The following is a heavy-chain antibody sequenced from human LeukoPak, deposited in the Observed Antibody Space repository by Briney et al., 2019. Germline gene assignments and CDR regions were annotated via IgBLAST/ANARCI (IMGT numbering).Heavy chain of an antibody. D-gene: IGHD6-19*01. CDR2: IYYSGST. CDR1: GGSISSGDYS. CDR3: ARGGAVAGYYYYYMDV. V-gene: IGHV4-30-4*07. Sequence: TSETLSLTCAVSGGSISSGDYSWSWIRQPPGKGLEWIGNIYYSGSTYYNPSLKSRVTISVDTSKNQFSLKLSSVTAADTAVYYCARGGAVAGYYYYYMDVWGKGTTVTISS. J-gene: IGHJ6*03.